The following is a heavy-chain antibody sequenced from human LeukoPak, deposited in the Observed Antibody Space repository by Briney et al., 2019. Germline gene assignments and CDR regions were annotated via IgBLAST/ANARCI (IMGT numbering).Heavy chain of an antibody. CDR2: IYSGGST. Sequence: PGGSLRLSCAASGFTVSSNYMSWVRQAPGKGLEWVSLIYSGGSTYYADSVKGRFTISRDNSKNTLYLQMNSLRAEDTAVYYCASSGNYRIYYLDYWGQGTLVTVSS. CDR3: ASSGNYRIYYLDY. CDR1: GFTVSSNY. D-gene: IGHD1-26*01. V-gene: IGHV3-66*01. J-gene: IGHJ4*02.